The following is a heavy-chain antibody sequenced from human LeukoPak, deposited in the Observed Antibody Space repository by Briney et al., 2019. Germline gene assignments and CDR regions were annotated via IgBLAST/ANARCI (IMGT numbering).Heavy chain of an antibody. CDR3: ARDYYDSSGHDY. D-gene: IGHD3-22*01. V-gene: IGHV4-34*01. Sequence: SETLSLTCAVYGGSFSGYYWSWIRQPSGKGLEWIGEINHSGSTNYNPSLKSRVTISVDTSKNQFSLMLSSVTAADTAVYYCARDYYDSSGHDYWGQGTLVTVSS. CDR1: GGSFSGYY. CDR2: INHSGST. J-gene: IGHJ4*02.